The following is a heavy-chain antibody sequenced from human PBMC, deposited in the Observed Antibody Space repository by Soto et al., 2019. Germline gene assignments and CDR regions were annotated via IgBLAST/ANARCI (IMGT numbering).Heavy chain of an antibody. V-gene: IGHV1-46*03. J-gene: IGHJ4*02. CDR3: ARGLPGYSGYEIAVAGLWNDYFDY. CDR2: INPSGGST. CDR1: GYTFTSYY. D-gene: IGHD5-12*01. Sequence: ASVKVSCKASGYTFTSYYMHWVRQAPGQGLEWMGIINPSGGSTSYAQKFQGRVTMTRDTSTSTVYMELSSLRSEDTAVYYCARGLPGYSGYEIAVAGLWNDYFDYCGQGTLVIVSS.